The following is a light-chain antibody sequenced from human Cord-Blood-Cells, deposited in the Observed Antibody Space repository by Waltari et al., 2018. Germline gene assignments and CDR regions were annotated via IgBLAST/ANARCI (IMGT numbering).Light chain of an antibody. CDR1: SRAVGGYHY. CDR2: EVS. V-gene: IGLV2-14*01. J-gene: IGLJ3*02. Sequence: QSALTQPASLSGSPGPSITISCTGTSRAVGGYHYVSWYQQHPSKAPKLMIYEVSNRPSGVSNRFSGSKSGNTASLTISGLQAEDEADYYCSSYTSSSSFWVFGGGTKLTVL. CDR3: SSYTSSSSFWV.